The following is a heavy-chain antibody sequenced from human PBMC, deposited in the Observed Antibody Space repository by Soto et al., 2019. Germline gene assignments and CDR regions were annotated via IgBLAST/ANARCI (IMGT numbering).Heavy chain of an antibody. CDR2: ISHDGGT. Sequence: QVQLQQWGAGLLRPSETLSLTCAFYGGSFDDFYWSWVRQSPGKGLEWVGEISHDGGTNYSPSLASRVSISVGTSKTQFSLHLRSVTAADTGLYYCARGQLVWYGDLTPYHRDMDVWGQGTTVTVSS. V-gene: IGHV4-34*02. D-gene: IGHD3-10*01. J-gene: IGHJ6*02. CDR3: ARGQLVWYGDLTPYHRDMDV. CDR1: GGSFDDFY.